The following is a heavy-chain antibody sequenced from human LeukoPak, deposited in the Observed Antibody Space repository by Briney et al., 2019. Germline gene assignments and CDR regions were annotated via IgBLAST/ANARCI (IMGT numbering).Heavy chain of an antibody. CDR1: GGTFSSYA. V-gene: IGHV1-69*04. CDR3: AREPSRSRTKPEPFDY. D-gene: IGHD1-14*01. CDR2: IIPILGIA. Sequence: SVKVSCKASGGTFSSYAISWVRQAPGQGLEWMGRIIPILGIANYAQKFQGRVTITADKSTSTAYMELSSLRSEDTAVYYCAREPSRSRTKPEPFDYWGQGTLVTVSS. J-gene: IGHJ4*02.